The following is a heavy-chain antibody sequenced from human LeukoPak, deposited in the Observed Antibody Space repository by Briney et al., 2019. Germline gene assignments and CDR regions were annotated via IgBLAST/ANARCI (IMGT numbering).Heavy chain of an antibody. CDR1: GYTFTSYG. J-gene: IGHJ2*01. D-gene: IGHD4-17*01. CDR2: ISAYNGNT. CDR3: ARVSYGDDWYFDL. Sequence: ASVKVSCKASGYTFTSYGISWVRQAPGQGLEWMGWISAYNGNTNYAQKLQGRVTMTRDTSISTAYMELSRLRSDDTAVYYCARVSYGDDWYFDLWGRGTLVTVSS. V-gene: IGHV1-18*01.